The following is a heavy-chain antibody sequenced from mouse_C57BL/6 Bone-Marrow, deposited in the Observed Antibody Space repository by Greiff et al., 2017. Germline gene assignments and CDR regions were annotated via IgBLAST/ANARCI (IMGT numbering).Heavy chain of an antibody. CDR2: IDPENGDT. D-gene: IGHD3-2*02. Sequence: VHVKQSGAELVRPGASVKLSCTASGFNIKDDYMHWVKQRPEQGLEWIGWIDPENGDTEYASKFQGKATITADTSSNTAYLQLSSLTSEDTAVYYCTTGGQLRLPFAYWGQGTLVTVSA. CDR1: GFNIKDDY. J-gene: IGHJ3*01. CDR3: TTGGQLRLPFAY. V-gene: IGHV14-4*01.